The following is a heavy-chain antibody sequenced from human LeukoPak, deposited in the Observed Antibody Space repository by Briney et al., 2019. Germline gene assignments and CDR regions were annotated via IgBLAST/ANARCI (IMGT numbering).Heavy chain of an antibody. CDR2: IRDSGAT. D-gene: IGHD3-16*01. V-gene: IGHV3-66*03. CDR1: GFSVSNYY. CDR3: ARDRAVTQVWVEFDS. Sequence: GGSLRLSCAGSGFSVSNYYMNWVRQAPGKGLEWVSLIRDSGATFYADSVKGRFTIYRDNSKNTIYLQMNRLRVEDTAVYFCARDRAVTQVWVEFDSWGQGTQATVSS. J-gene: IGHJ5*01.